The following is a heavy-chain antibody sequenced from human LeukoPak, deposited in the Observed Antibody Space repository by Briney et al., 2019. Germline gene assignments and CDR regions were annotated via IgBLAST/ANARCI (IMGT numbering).Heavy chain of an antibody. V-gene: IGHV3-11*06. CDR3: ARESSSSAAYYYYGMDV. J-gene: IGHJ6*02. D-gene: IGHD6-6*01. CDR2: ISGSGTYT. Sequence: GGSLRLSCAASGFTFSTYAMGWVRQAPGKGLEWVSYISGSGTYTNYADSVKGRFTISRDNAKNSLYLQMNSLRAEDTAVYYCARESSSSAAYYYYGMDVWGQGTTVTVSS. CDR1: GFTFSTYA.